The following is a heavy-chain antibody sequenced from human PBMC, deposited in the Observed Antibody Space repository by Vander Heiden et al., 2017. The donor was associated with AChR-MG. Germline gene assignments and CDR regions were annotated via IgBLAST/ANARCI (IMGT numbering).Heavy chain of an antibody. Sequence: QVQLVQSGAEVKKPGSSVKVPCKASGGTFSSYAISWVRQAPGQGLEWMGRIIPILGIANYAQKFQGRVTITADKATSTAYMELSSLRSEDTAVYYCAREYGSSWYYFDYWGQGTLVTVSS. J-gene: IGHJ4*02. CDR1: GGTFSSYA. V-gene: IGHV1-69*04. CDR2: IIPILGIA. D-gene: IGHD6-13*01. CDR3: AREYGSSWYYFDY.